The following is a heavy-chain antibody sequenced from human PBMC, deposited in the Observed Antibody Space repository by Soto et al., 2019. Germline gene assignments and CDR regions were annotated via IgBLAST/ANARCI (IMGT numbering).Heavy chain of an antibody. CDR2: INAGNGNT. V-gene: IGHV1-3*01. CDR1: GYTFTGYA. CDR3: ARDDEGGSYCDLGY. D-gene: IGHD3-10*01. J-gene: IGHJ4*02. Sequence: GASGKVSCKASGYTFTGYAMHWVRQAIGQRLEWMGWINAGNGNTKYSQKFQGRVTITRDTSASTAYMELSSLRSEDTAVYYCARDDEGGSYCDLGYWGQGTLVTVSS.